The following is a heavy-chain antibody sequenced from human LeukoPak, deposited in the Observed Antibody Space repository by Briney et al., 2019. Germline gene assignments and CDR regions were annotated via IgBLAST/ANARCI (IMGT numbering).Heavy chain of an antibody. Sequence: GGSLRLSCAASRFTFSSYSMNWVRQAPGKGLEWVSVIYSGGSTYYADSVKGRFTISRDNSKNTLYLQMNSLRAEDTAVYYCARASGYSYGYGLGTAGYFDYWGQGTLVTVSS. CDR2: IYSGGST. CDR1: RFTFSSYS. V-gene: IGHV3-66*01. J-gene: IGHJ4*02. CDR3: ARASGYSYGYGLGTAGYFDY. D-gene: IGHD5-18*01.